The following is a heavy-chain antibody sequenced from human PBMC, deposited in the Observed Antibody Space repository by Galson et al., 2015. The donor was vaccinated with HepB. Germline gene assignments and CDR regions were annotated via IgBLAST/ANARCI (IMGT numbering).Heavy chain of an antibody. V-gene: IGHV5-10-1*01. J-gene: IGHJ4*02. CDR1: GGTFTSYW. D-gene: IGHD6-13*01. CDR2: IDPSDSYT. Sequence: KVSCKASGGTFTSYWISWVRQMPGKGLEWMGRIDPSDSYTNYSPSFQGHVTISADKSISTAYLQWSSLKASDTAMYYCASGRYSSSWYFGHPDYWGQGTLVTVSS. CDR3: ASGRYSSSWYFGHPDY.